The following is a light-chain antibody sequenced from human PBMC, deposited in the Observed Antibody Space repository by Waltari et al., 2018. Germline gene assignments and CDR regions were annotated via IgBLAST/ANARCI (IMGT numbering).Light chain of an antibody. Sequence: QSPLTQPASVSGSPGQSITIPCTGTSTDVGLYTLVSWYQQHPGKAPKLMIYEGSKRPSGVSNRFSGSKSGNTASLTISGLQAEDEADYYCCSYAGSSTYVFGTGTKVTVL. V-gene: IGLV2-23*01. J-gene: IGLJ1*01. CDR2: EGS. CDR1: STDVGLYTL. CDR3: CSYAGSSTYV.